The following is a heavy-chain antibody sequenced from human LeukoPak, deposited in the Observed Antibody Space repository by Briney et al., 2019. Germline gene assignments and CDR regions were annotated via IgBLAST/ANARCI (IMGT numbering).Heavy chain of an antibody. J-gene: IGHJ4*02. CDR1: GGTFSSHA. Sequence: SVKVSCKASGGTFSSHAISWVRQAPGQGLEWMGGIIPIFGTANYAQKFQGRATITTDESTSTAHMELSSLRSEDTAVYYCARGDDGAAGFDYWGQGTLVTVSS. CDR2: IIPIFGTA. V-gene: IGHV1-69*05. CDR3: ARGDDGAAGFDY. D-gene: IGHD6-13*01.